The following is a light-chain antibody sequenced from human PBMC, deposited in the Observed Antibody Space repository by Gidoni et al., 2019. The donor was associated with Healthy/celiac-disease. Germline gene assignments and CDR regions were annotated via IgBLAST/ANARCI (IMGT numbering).Light chain of an antibody. CDR1: NIGSKS. Sequence: SYVLTQPPSVSVAPGKTARITCGGNNIGSKSVHWYQQKPGPAPVLVVYDDSDRPSGIPWRFSGSNSGNTATLTISRVEAGDEADYYCQVWDSSSSVFGGGTKLTVL. CDR2: DDS. V-gene: IGLV3-21*03. J-gene: IGLJ2*01. CDR3: QVWDSSSSV.